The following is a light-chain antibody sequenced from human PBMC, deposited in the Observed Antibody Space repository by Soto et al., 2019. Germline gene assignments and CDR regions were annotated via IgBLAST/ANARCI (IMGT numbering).Light chain of an antibody. Sequence: VLTHSPGTLSLSPGERATLSCRASQSVSSSYLAWYQQKPGQAPRLLIYGASSRATGIPDRFSGSGSGTDFTLTIGRLEPEDFAVYYCQQYGSSPPTFGQGTKVDIK. CDR3: QQYGSSPPT. CDR2: GAS. CDR1: QSVSSSY. V-gene: IGKV3-20*01. J-gene: IGKJ1*01.